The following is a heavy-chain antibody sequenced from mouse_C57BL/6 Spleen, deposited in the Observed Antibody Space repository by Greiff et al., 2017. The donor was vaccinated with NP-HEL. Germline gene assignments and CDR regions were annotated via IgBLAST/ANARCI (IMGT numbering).Heavy chain of an antibody. Sequence: VQLQQSGAELVKPGASVKLSCKASGYTFTSYWMQWVKQRPGQGLEWIGEIDPSDSYTNYNQKFKGKATLTVDTSSSTAYMQLSSLTSEDSAVYYCARSIYYDPWFAYWGQGTLVTVSA. CDR3: ARSIYYDPWFAY. D-gene: IGHD2-4*01. CDR2: IDPSDSYT. J-gene: IGHJ3*01. CDR1: GYTFTSYW. V-gene: IGHV1-50*01.